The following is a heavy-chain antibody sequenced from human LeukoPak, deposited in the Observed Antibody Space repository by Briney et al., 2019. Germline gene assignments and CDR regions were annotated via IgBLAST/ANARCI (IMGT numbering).Heavy chain of an antibody. D-gene: IGHD4-23*01. CDR2: IYTSGST. J-gene: IGHJ4*02. CDR1: GGSISSGSYY. CDR3: ARDREVTPYYFDY. V-gene: IGHV4-61*02. Sequence: SETLSLTCTVSGGSISSGSYYWSWIRQPAGKGLEWIGRIYTSGSTDYNPSLKSRVTISVDTSKNQFSLKLSSVTAADTAVYYCARDREVTPYYFDYWGQGTLVTVSS.